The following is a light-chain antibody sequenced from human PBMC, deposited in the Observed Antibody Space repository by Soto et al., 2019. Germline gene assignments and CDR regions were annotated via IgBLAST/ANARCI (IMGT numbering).Light chain of an antibody. Sequence: DIQMTQSPSTLSASVGDRVTVTCRASQNIDTWLAWYQRKPGKAPNLLIYKASTLESGVPSRFSGSGSGTEFTLTISSLQPDDFVTYYCQQYSSYPLTFGQGTKLEIK. CDR1: QNIDTW. CDR3: QQYSSYPLT. CDR2: KAS. J-gene: IGKJ2*01. V-gene: IGKV1-5*03.